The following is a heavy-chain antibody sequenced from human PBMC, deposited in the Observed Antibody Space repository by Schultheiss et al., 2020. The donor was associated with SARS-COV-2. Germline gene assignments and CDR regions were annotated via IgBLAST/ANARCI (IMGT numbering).Heavy chain of an antibody. J-gene: IGHJ6*02. CDR2: IYYSGST. CDR3: AASIGTGYYYGMDV. V-gene: IGHV4-59*05. D-gene: IGHD3/OR15-3a*01. Sequence: SETLSLTCTVSGGSISSYYWSWIRQPPGKGLEWIGSIYYSGSTYYNPSLKSRVTISVDTSKNQFSLKLSSVTAADTAVYYCAASIGTGYYYGMDVWGQGTTVTVSS. CDR1: GGSISSYY.